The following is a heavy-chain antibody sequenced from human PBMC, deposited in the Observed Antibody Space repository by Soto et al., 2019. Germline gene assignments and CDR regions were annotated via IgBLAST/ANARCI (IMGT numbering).Heavy chain of an antibody. CDR3: ARERITPLFY. D-gene: IGHD1-20*01. J-gene: IGHJ4*02. CDR1: GGKFTSNT. V-gene: IGHV1-69*04. CDR2: IIPILDVA. Sequence: QVQLVQSGAAVKKPGSSVKVSCKASGGKFTSNTFSWVRQAPGQGLEWMGRIIPILDVAHYAQKFQGRVTITADKSTNTTDTELSSLTSGDTAIYYCARERITPLFYWGQGTLVIVSS.